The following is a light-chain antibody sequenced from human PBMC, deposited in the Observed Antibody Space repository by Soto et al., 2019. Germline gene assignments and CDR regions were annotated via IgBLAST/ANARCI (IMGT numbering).Light chain of an antibody. CDR1: SGHSSYA. J-gene: IGLJ2*01. CDR3: QPWGSGIPVV. V-gene: IGLV4-69*01. CDR2: LNSDGSH. Sequence: QPVLTQSPSASASLGASVKLTCTLSSGHSSYAIAWHQQQPEKGPRYLMKLNSDGSHSKGDGIPDRFSGSSSGAERYLTISGVQSEDEAEYHCQPWGSGIPVVFGGGTKLTVL.